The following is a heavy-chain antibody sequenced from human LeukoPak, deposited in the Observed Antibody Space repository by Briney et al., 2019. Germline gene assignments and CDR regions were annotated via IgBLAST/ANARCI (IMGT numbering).Heavy chain of an antibody. CDR3: AKDLYYGSGSYYDFDY. J-gene: IGHJ4*02. D-gene: IGHD3-10*01. CDR2: ISYDGSNK. Sequence: GGSLRLSCAASGFTFSSYGMHWVRQAPGKGLEWVAVISYDGSNKYYADSVKGRFTISRDNSKNTLYLQMNSLRVEDTAVYYCAKDLYYGSGSYYDFDYWGQGTLVTVSS. CDR1: GFTFSSYG. V-gene: IGHV3-30*18.